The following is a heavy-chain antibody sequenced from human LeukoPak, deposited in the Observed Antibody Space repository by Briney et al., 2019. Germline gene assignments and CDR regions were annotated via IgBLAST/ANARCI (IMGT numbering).Heavy chain of an antibody. J-gene: IGHJ4*02. CDR3: ARGVYRKRPDCSSTSCSTYFDY. CDR2: INPNSGGT. Sequence: ASVKVSCKASGYTFTGYYMHWVRQAPGQGLEWMGWINPNSGGTNYAQKFQGRVTMTRDTSISTAYMGLSRLRSDDTAVYYCARGVYRKRPDCSSTSCSTYFDYWGQGTLVTVSS. CDR1: GYTFTGYY. D-gene: IGHD2-2*01. V-gene: IGHV1-2*02.